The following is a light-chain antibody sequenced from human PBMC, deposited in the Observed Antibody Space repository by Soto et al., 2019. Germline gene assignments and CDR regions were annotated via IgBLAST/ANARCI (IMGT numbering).Light chain of an antibody. CDR3: QQTDSYSWT. J-gene: IGKJ1*01. Sequence: DIQMTQSPSTLSASIGERVTITCRASQTVSNWLAWYQQKPGKAPKLLIYDVSNLESGVPSRFSGSGSGTEFSLSISSLQPDDFASYYCQQTDSYSWTFGQGTKVEMK. V-gene: IGKV1-5*01. CDR2: DVS. CDR1: QTVSNW.